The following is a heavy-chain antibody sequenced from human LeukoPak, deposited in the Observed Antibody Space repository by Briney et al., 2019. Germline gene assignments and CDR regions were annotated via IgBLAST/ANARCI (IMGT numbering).Heavy chain of an antibody. D-gene: IGHD5-24*01. CDR2: IYHSGST. Sequence: SETLSLTCAVSGGSISSGGYSWSWIRQPPGKGLVWVGYIYHSGSTYYNPSLKSRVTISVDRSKNQFSLKLSSVTAADTAVYYCARGEDGYNWGIFDSWGQGTLVTVSS. CDR1: GGSISSGGYS. J-gene: IGHJ5*01. CDR3: ARGEDGYNWGIFDS. V-gene: IGHV4-30-2*01.